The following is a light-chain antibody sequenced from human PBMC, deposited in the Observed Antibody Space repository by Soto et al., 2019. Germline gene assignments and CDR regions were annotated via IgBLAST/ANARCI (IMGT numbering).Light chain of an antibody. CDR1: SSNIGAGYD. CDR3: QSYDSSLSGVV. Sequence: QSVLTQPPSVSGAPGQRVTISCTGSSSNIGAGYDVHWYQQLPGTAPKLLIYGNSNRLSGVPDRFSGSKSGTSASVAITGLQAEDEADYYCQSYDSSLSGVVFGGGTKLTVL. CDR2: GNS. J-gene: IGLJ3*02. V-gene: IGLV1-40*01.